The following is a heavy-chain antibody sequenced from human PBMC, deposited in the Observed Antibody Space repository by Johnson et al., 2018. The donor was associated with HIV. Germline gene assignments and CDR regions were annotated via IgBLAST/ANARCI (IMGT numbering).Heavy chain of an antibody. CDR2: ISWNSGSI. Sequence: VQLVESGGSVVRRGGSLRLSCTASGFTFDDYAMHWVRQAPGKGLEWVSGISWNSGSIAYADSVKGRFPISRDNSKNTLYLQMNSLRAEDTAVYYCASVPMIVVLDGAFDIWGQGTMVTVSS. D-gene: IGHD3-22*01. CDR1: GFTFDDYA. J-gene: IGHJ3*02. CDR3: ASVPMIVVLDGAFDI. V-gene: IGHV3-9*01.